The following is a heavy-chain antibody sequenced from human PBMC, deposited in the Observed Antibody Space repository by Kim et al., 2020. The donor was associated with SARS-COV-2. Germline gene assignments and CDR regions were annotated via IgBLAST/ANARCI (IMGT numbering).Heavy chain of an antibody. J-gene: IGHJ4*02. V-gene: IGHV1-8*01. Sequence: KFQGRVTMTRNTSISTAYMELSSLRSEDTAVYYCARGGRTRRMIVLYYFDYWGQGTLVTVSS. CDR3: ARGGRTRRMIVLYYFDY. D-gene: IGHD3-22*01.